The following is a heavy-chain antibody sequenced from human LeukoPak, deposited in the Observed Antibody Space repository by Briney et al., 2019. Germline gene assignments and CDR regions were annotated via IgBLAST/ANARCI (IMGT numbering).Heavy chain of an antibody. Sequence: PSETLSLTCTVSGGSISSYYWSWIRQPPGKGLEWIGYIYYSGSTNYNPSRKRRVTISVDTSKNQFSLNLSSVTAADTAVYYCASLRVVPTNLPTTFDYWGQGTLVTVSS. CDR3: ASLRVVPTNLPTTFDY. CDR1: GGSISSYY. D-gene: IGHD2-8*01. J-gene: IGHJ4*02. V-gene: IGHV4-59*08. CDR2: IYYSGST.